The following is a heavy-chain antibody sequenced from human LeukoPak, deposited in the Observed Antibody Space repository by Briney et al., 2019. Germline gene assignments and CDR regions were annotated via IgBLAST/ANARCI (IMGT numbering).Heavy chain of an antibody. Sequence: PGGSLRLSCAAYGFIFSSYGMHWVRQAPGKGLEWVADISYDGGNKYYADSVKGRFTISRDNSKNTLYLQMNSLRAEDTAVYYCAKDWGGYSYGTVDYWGQGTLVTVSS. CDR1: GFIFSSYG. D-gene: IGHD5-18*01. V-gene: IGHV3-30*18. CDR2: ISYDGGNK. J-gene: IGHJ4*02. CDR3: AKDWGGYSYGTVDY.